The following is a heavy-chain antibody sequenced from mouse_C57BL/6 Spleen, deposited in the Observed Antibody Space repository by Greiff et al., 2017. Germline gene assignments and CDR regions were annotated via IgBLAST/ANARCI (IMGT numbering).Heavy chain of an antibody. Sequence: QVQLQQSGAELVRPGSSVKLSCKASGYTFTSYWMDWVKQRPGQGLEWIGNIYPSDSETHYNQKFKDKATLTVDKSSSTAYMQLSSLTSEDSAVYYCARWELGLDYWGQGTTLTVSS. CDR2: IYPSDSET. CDR3: ARWELGLDY. D-gene: IGHD4-1*01. V-gene: IGHV1-61*01. J-gene: IGHJ2*01. CDR1: GYTFTSYW.